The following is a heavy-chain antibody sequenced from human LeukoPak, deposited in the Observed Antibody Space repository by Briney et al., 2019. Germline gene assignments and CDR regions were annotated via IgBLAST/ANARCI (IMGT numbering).Heavy chain of an antibody. CDR1: VYSLSRYT. D-gene: IGHD3-3*01. V-gene: IGHV3-48*02. CDR3: ARVALRHADY. J-gene: IGHJ4*02. CDR2: ISSSSSAI. Sequence: GGSQRLSCAPSVYSLSRYTIHCVPQAPGEGLEWVSSISSSSSAIYYAASVRGGFTISRDNPKNSLYLHMHSPREADTDVYYCARVALRHADYWGQGTLVTVSS.